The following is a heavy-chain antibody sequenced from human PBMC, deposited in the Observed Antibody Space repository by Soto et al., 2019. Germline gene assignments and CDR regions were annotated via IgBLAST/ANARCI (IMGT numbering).Heavy chain of an antibody. CDR1: CYTFTSYG. V-gene: IGHV1-18*01. CDR2: ISAYNGNT. Sequence: ASVKVSCKDSCYTFTSYGISLVRHAPGQGLEWMGWISAYNGNTNYAQKLQGRVTMTTDTSTSTAYMELRSLRSDDTAVYYCARDNGFDYYGMEVWGQGTTVTVSS. J-gene: IGHJ6*02. CDR3: ARDNGFDYYGMEV. D-gene: IGHD2-8*01.